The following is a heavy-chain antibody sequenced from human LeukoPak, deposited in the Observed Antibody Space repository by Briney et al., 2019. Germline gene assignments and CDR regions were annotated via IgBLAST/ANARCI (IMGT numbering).Heavy chain of an antibody. CDR2: IRYEGTSK. CDR3: AKDLLRDRWFGES. CDR1: GFTFSSYG. V-gene: IGHV3-30*02. D-gene: IGHD3-10*01. J-gene: IGHJ5*02. Sequence: GGSLRLSCAASGFTFSSYGMHWVRQAPDKGLEWVAFIRYEGTSKYYADSVKGRFTISRENSKDTLYLQMDSLRAEDTAVYYCAKDLLRDRWFGESWGQGTLVTVSS.